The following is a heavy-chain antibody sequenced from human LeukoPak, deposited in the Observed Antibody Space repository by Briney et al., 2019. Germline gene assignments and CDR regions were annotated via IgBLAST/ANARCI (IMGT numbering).Heavy chain of an antibody. CDR2: IKEDGSEK. CDR1: GFTFINSW. V-gene: IGHV3-7*03. J-gene: IGHJ4*02. CDR3: AKDKLSSGWIGIDY. D-gene: IGHD6-19*01. Sequence: PGGSLRLSCAASGFTFINSWMSWVRQAPGKGLEWVANIKEDGSEKYYVDSVRGRFTISRDNAQNSLYLQMNSLRAEDTALYYCAKDKLSSGWIGIDYWGQGTLVTVSS.